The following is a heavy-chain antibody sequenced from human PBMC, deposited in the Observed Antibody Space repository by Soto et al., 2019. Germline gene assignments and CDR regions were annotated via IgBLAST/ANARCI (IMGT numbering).Heavy chain of an antibody. Sequence: QVPLVQSGAEVKKPGSSVKLSFKVSGGTFISYAISWVRQAPGRGFEWMGGIIPVFGTANDTQQLNGRVTITADASTSTAYMELSSLRSADTAFYYCARERVTTYFSAFDYWGQGTLVTVSS. D-gene: IGHD4-17*01. CDR3: ARERVTTYFSAFDY. CDR1: GGTFISYA. CDR2: IIPVFGTA. V-gene: IGHV1-69*01. J-gene: IGHJ4*02.